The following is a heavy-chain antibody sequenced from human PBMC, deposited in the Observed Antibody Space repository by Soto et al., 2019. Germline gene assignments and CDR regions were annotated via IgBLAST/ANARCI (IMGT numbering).Heavy chain of an antibody. CDR2: IYYSGST. D-gene: IGHD3-16*01. CDR1: GGSISSGGYY. V-gene: IGHV4-31*03. J-gene: IGHJ4*02. CDR3: ARAFDDYVWGSYPRVYFDY. Sequence: SENLSLTCTVSGGSISSGGYYWSWIRQHPGKGLEWIGYIYYSGSTYYNPSLKSRVTISVDTSKNQFSLKLSSVTAADTAVYYCARAFDDYVWGSYPRVYFDYWGQGTLVTVSS.